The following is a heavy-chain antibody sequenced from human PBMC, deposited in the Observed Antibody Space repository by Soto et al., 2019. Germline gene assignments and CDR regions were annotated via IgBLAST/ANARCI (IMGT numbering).Heavy chain of an antibody. V-gene: IGHV4-39*01. CDR2: IYYSGST. Sequence: QLQLQESGPGLVKPSETLSLTCTVSGGSISSSSYYWGWIRQPPGKGLEWIGSIYYSGSTYYNPSLQSRVTISVDTSKKQFSLKMSSVTAADTAVYYCARIGGDFWSGSPEGYYYYMDVWGKGTTVTVSS. D-gene: IGHD3-3*01. CDR1: GGSISSSSYY. J-gene: IGHJ6*03. CDR3: ARIGGDFWSGSPEGYYYYMDV.